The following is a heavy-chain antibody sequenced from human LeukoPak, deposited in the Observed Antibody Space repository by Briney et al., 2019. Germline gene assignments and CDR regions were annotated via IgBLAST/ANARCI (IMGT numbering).Heavy chain of an antibody. Sequence: GGSLRLSCAASGYTFRSFSINWVRQAPGKGLEWVSYISSSGSTIYYADSVKGRFTISRDNAKNSLYLQMNSLRAEDTAVYYCAGVLIGYSYGTKYYYYYMDVWGKGTTVTVSS. CDR2: ISSSGSTI. D-gene: IGHD5-18*01. CDR3: AGVLIGYSYGTKYYYYYMDV. V-gene: IGHV3-48*04. J-gene: IGHJ6*03. CDR1: GYTFRSFS.